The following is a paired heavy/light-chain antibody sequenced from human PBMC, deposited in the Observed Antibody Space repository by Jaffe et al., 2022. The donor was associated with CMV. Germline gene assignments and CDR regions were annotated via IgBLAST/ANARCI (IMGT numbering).Heavy chain of an antibody. Sequence: EEQLLESGGGLVQPGGSLRLSCATSGFTFSSYGMSWVRQAPGEGLEWVSSIVAGGGSRYYADSVKGRFTISRDNSKGTLYLQLNSLLAEDTAVYYCAKDQDYTFGYIARDPTRHYYYALDVWGQGTAVIVSS. CDR3: AKDQDYTFGYIARDPTRHYYYALDV. V-gene: IGHV3-23*01. CDR1: GFTFSSYG. CDR2: IVAGGGSR. D-gene: IGHD5-18*01. J-gene: IGHJ6*02.
Light chain of an antibody. CDR2: KAS. Sequence: DIQMTQSPSTLSASVGDRVTITCRASQSISTWLAWYQQKPGKAPKLLIYKASSLESGVPSRFSGSGSGTEFTLTISSLQPDDFATYYCQQYSNYPSYTFGQGTKLEIK. CDR1: QSISTW. J-gene: IGKJ2*01. CDR3: QQYSNYPSYT. V-gene: IGKV1-5*03.